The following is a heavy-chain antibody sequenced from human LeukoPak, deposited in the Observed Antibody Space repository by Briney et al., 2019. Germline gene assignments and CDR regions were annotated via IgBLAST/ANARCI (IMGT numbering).Heavy chain of an antibody. J-gene: IGHJ4*02. Sequence: ASVKVSCKASGYTFTSYYMHWVRQAPGQGLEWMGIINPSGGSTSYAQKFQGRVTMTRDTSTSTVYMELSSLRSEDTAVYYCARDAPVSPGVAAAGTSPFDYWGQGTLVTVSS. D-gene: IGHD6-13*01. CDR2: INPSGGST. CDR1: GYTFTSYY. V-gene: IGHV1-46*01. CDR3: ARDAPVSPGVAAAGTSPFDY.